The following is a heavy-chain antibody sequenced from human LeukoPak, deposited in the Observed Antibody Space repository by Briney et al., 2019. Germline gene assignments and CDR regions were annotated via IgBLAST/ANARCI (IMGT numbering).Heavy chain of an antibody. V-gene: IGHV4-59*11. J-gene: IGHJ4*02. CDR2: IYYSGST. Sequence: SETLSLTCTVSGGSISSHYWSWIRQSPGKGLEWIGYIYYSGSTYYNPSLKSRVTISVDTSKNQFSLKLSSVTAADTAVYYCARDAGGGKLFDYWGQGTLVTVSS. CDR3: ARDAGGGKLFDY. D-gene: IGHD3-16*01. CDR1: GGSISSHY.